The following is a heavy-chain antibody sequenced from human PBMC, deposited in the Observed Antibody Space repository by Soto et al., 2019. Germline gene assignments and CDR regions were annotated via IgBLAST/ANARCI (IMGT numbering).Heavy chain of an antibody. CDR3: VSQRTSVLTQAYFDY. V-gene: IGHV4-39*01. Sequence: SETLSPTCTVSGASVSNSNYYCGWIRQSPGKGLEWIGSVYYRGRSYSKSSVKSRVTISVDTSKNQFSLNLNSVTASDTAVYYCVSQRTSVLTQAYFDYWGPGALVTVSS. CDR1: GASVSNSNYY. D-gene: IGHD2-8*01. J-gene: IGHJ4*02. CDR2: VYYRGRS.